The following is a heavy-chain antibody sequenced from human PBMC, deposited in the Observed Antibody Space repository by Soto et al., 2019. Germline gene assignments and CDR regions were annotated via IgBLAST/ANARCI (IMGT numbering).Heavy chain of an antibody. V-gene: IGHV3-74*01. D-gene: IGHD1-1*01. CDR2: VTSDGSST. CDR1: GFTFRNYW. Sequence: PGGSLRLSCAASGFTFRNYWMHWVRQAPGKGLVWVSRVTSDGSSTNYADSVKGRFTISRDNAKNTLYLQMNSLRAEDTAVYYCVRDNWNSYWGQGTLVTVS. CDR3: VRDNWNSY. J-gene: IGHJ4*02.